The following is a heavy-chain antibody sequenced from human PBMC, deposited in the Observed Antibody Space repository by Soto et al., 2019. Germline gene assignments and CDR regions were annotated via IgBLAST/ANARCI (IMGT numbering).Heavy chain of an antibody. Sequence: SGPTLVKPTQTLTLTCTFSGFSLSTSGVGVGWIRQPPGKALEWLALIYWDDDKRYSPSLKSRLTITKDTSKNQVVLTMTNMDPVDTATYYCAHSTVLDCSSTSCYARPDNWFDPWGQGTLVTVSS. V-gene: IGHV2-5*02. CDR3: AHSTVLDCSSTSCYARPDNWFDP. J-gene: IGHJ5*02. CDR1: GFSLSTSGVG. D-gene: IGHD2-2*01. CDR2: IYWDDDK.